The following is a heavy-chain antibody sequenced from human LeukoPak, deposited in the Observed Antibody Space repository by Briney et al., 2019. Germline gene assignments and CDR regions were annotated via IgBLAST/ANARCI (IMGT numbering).Heavy chain of an antibody. Sequence: SETLSLTCTVSGASISNSSYYWGWIRQPPGKGLEWIGSIYYSGNIYYNPSLKSRVTISVDTSKNQFSLKLSSVTAADTAVYYCARHQTRNIVLLWFGGLDFWGQGTLVTVSS. CDR2: IYYSGNI. D-gene: IGHD3-10*01. J-gene: IGHJ4*02. CDR1: GASISNSSYY. V-gene: IGHV4-39*01. CDR3: ARHQTRNIVLLWFGGLDF.